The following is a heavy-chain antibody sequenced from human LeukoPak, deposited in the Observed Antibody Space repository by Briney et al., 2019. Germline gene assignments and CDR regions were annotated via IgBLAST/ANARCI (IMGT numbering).Heavy chain of an antibody. Sequence: SETLSLTCAVYGGSFSGYYWSWIRQPPGKGLEWIGEINHSGSTNYNPSLKSRVTISVDTSKNQFSLKLSSVTAADTAVYYCARSLARNSGSYPPKDWGQGTLVTVSS. CDR1: GGSFSGYY. CDR2: INHSGST. V-gene: IGHV4-34*01. D-gene: IGHD1-26*01. CDR3: ARSLARNSGSYPPKD. J-gene: IGHJ4*02.